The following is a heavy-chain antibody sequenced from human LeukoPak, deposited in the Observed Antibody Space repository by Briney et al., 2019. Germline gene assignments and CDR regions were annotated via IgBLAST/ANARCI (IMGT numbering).Heavy chain of an antibody. V-gene: IGHV4-39*01. J-gene: IGHJ4*02. CDR1: GGSISSSSYY. CDR2: IYYRGST. D-gene: IGHD2-2*01. CDR3: ARTFSHIVVVPAAMPGYYFDY. Sequence: PSETLSLTCTVSGGSISSSSYYWGWIRQPPGKGLEWIASIYYRGSTYYNPSLKSRVTISVDTSKDQFSLKLSSVTAADTAVYYCARTFSHIVVVPAAMPGYYFDYWGQGTLVTVSS.